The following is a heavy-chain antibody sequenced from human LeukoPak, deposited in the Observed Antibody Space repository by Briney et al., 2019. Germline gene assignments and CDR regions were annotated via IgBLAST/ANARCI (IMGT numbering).Heavy chain of an antibody. CDR3: ARVYSSSWYSAFDI. Sequence: PGGSLRLSCAASGFTFSSYAMHWVRQAPGKGLEYVSAISSNGGSTDYANSLKGRFTISRDNSKNTLYLQMGSLRAEDMAVYYCARVYSSSWYSAFDIWGQGTMVTVSS. CDR2: ISSNGGST. D-gene: IGHD6-13*01. V-gene: IGHV3-64*01. J-gene: IGHJ3*02. CDR1: GFTFSSYA.